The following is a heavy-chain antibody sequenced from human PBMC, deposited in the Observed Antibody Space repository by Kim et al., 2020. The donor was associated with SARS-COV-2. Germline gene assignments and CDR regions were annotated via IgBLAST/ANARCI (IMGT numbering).Heavy chain of an antibody. D-gene: IGHD3-16*01. V-gene: IGHV3-11*05. CDR3: ARDTFDGQSGGHFPY. J-gene: IGHJ4*02. Sequence: SVKGRSTISRDNARNSLYLQMNNLRAEDTAVYYCARDTFDGQSGGHFPYWGQGTLVTVSS.